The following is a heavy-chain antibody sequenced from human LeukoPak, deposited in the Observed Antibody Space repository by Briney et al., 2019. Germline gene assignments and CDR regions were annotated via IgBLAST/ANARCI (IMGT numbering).Heavy chain of an antibody. D-gene: IGHD3-22*01. CDR1: GFTFSRYA. Sequence: PGGSLRLSCAASGFTFSRYAMSWVRQAPGKGLEWVSAISGSGGSTYYADSVKGRFTISRDNSKNTLYLQMNSLRAEDTAVYYCTRGGYYDSSGQLDYWGQGTLVTVSS. CDR3: TRGGYYDSSGQLDY. J-gene: IGHJ4*02. CDR2: ISGSGGST. V-gene: IGHV3-23*01.